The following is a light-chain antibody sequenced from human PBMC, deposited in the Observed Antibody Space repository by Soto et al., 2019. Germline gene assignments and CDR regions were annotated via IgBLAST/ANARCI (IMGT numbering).Light chain of an antibody. CDR2: DVT. J-gene: IGLJ2*01. V-gene: IGLV2-8*01. CDR3: SSYAGSNNLV. CDR1: SSDVGGYNY. Sequence: QSALTQPPSASGSPGQSVTISCTGTSSDVGGYNYVSWYQQHPGKAPHLIIYDVTKRPSGVPDRFSGSKSGNTASLTVSGLQAEDEADYYCSSYAGSNNLVFGGGTKLTVL.